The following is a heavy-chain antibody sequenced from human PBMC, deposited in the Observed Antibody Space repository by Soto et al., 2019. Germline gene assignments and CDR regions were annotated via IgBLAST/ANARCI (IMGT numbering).Heavy chain of an antibody. Sequence: PSETLSLTCTVSGGSISSGGYYWSWIRQHPGKGLEWIGYIYYSGSTYYNPSLKSRVTISVDTSKNQFSLKLSSVTAADTAVYYCARASIEVAGDGFDYWGQRTLVTVSS. D-gene: IGHD6-19*01. CDR3: ARASIEVAGDGFDY. J-gene: IGHJ4*02. CDR1: GGSISSGGYY. CDR2: IYYSGST. V-gene: IGHV4-31*03.